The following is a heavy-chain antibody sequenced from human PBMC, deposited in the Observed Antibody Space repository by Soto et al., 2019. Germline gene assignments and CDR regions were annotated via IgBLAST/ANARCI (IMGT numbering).Heavy chain of an antibody. V-gene: IGHV3-72*01. Sequence: VQLVESGGGLVQPGGSLRLSCAASGFTFSDHFMDWVRQAPGKGLEWVGRIRNEANAYSTEYPASVKGRFCVSRDNSQKDLYLQMSSLKAEDTAVYYCARGRFFGLGVYQIGDFDPWGHGTLVTVSS. CDR1: GFTFSDHF. CDR2: IRNEANAYST. D-gene: IGHD3-16*01. J-gene: IGHJ5*02. CDR3: ARGRFFGLGVYQIGDFDP.